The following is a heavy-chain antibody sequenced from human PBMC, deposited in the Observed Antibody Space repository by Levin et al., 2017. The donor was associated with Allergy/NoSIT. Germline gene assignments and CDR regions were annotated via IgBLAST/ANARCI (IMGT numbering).Heavy chain of an antibody. D-gene: IGHD2-21*02. J-gene: IGHJ4*02. CDR2: ISYDGRDK. CDR1: GFTFSNYD. Sequence: GGSLRLSCAASGFTFSNYDMHWVRQAPGKGLEWVAVISYDGRDKYYADSVRGRFTISRDNSKSTLYLQMNSLRAEDTAVYYCAKDYSMVTPSYYFDYWGRGTLVTVSS. V-gene: IGHV3-30*18. CDR3: AKDYSMVTPSYYFDY.